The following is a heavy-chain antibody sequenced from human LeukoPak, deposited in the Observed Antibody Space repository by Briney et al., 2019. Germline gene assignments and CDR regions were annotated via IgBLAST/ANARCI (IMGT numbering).Heavy chain of an antibody. CDR1: GFTFSSYS. CDR3: ARDSDYGDYYFDY. CDR2: ISSSSTYL. V-gene: IGHV3-21*01. D-gene: IGHD4-17*01. J-gene: IGHJ4*02. Sequence: GGSLRLSCAASGFTFSSYSMNWVRQAPGKGLEWVSSISSSSTYLYHADSVKGRFTISRDNAKDSLYLQMNSLRAEDTAVYYCARDSDYGDYYFDYWGQGTLVTVSS.